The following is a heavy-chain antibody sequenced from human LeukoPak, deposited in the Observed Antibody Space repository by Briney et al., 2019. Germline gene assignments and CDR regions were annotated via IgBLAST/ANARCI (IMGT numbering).Heavy chain of an antibody. Sequence: PSETLSLTCAVYGGSFSGYYWSWIRQPPGKGLEWIGEINHSGSTNYNPSLKSRVTISVDTSKNQFSLKLSSVTAADTAVYYCARRRAVAGIRYYFDYWGQGTLVTVSS. D-gene: IGHD6-19*01. CDR3: ARRRAVAGIRYYFDY. V-gene: IGHV4-34*01. J-gene: IGHJ4*02. CDR2: INHSGST. CDR1: GGSFSGYY.